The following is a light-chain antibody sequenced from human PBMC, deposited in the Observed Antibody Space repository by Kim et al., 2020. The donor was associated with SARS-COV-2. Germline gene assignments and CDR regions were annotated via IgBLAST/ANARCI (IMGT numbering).Light chain of an antibody. CDR2: GKN. Sequence: SSELTQDPAVSVALGQTVRITCQGDSLRSYYASWYQQKPGQAPVLVIYGKNNRPSGIPDRFSGSSSGNKASLTITGAQAEDEAEYYCNSRDSSGNHWVFG. V-gene: IGLV3-19*01. CDR1: SLRSYY. CDR3: NSRDSSGNHWV. J-gene: IGLJ3*02.